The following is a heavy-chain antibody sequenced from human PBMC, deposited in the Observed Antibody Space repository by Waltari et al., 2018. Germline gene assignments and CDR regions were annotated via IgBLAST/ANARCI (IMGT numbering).Heavy chain of an antibody. J-gene: IGHJ4*02. D-gene: IGHD6-13*01. V-gene: IGHV3-74*01. CDR1: GFIFNNYW. Sequence: EVQLVESGGGLVQPGGSLRLSCAASGFIFNNYWMHWVRQAPGKGLVSVSHINTDGGITNYAYSVKGRFTISRDNAKNTLFLQMNSLRAEDTAVYYCVMYSSSFLGDCWGQGTLVTVSS. CDR2: INTDGGIT. CDR3: VMYSSSFLGDC.